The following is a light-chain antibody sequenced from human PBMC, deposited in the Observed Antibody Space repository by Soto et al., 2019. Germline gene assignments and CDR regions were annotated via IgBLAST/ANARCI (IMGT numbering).Light chain of an antibody. J-gene: IGKJ4*01. CDR1: QSISSNY. Sequence: EIVLTQSPGTLSLSPGETVTLSCRASQSISSNYLAWFQHKPGQAPRLLIYGASSRAPGIPERFSGSGSGTDFSLTINRLEPEDSAVFYCQQYGYPQLTFGGGTKVEIK. CDR3: QQYGYPQLT. V-gene: IGKV3-20*01. CDR2: GAS.